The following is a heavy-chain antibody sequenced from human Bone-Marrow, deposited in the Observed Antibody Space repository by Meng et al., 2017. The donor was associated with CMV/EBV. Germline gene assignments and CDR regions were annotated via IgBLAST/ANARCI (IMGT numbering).Heavy chain of an antibody. D-gene: IGHD2-2*02. V-gene: IGHV1-69*05. CDR3: ARAYCSSTTCYNRGYYVKGLDV. CDR2: IIPMFSTA. J-gene: IGHJ6*02. CDR1: GGTFSSYA. Sequence: SVKVSCKASGGTFSSYAINWVRQASGQGLEWMGGIIPMFSTADYAQKFEGRVTITTDESTSTAYMEVTSLRSEDTAVYFCARAYCSSTTCYNRGYYVKGLDVWGQGTTVTVSS.